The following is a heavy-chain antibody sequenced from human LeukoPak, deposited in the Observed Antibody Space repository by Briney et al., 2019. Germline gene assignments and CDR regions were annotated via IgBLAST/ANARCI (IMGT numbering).Heavy chain of an antibody. J-gene: IGHJ4*02. CDR2: FHYSGST. CDR1: GGSISSSYYY. CDR3: ARQVTFGYAYAYYFDY. Sequence: PSETLSLTCTVSGGSISSSYYYWGWIRQPPGKGLEWIGNFHYSGSTYYNPSLKSRVTISVDTSKNQFSLRLSSVTAADTAVYYCARQVTFGYAYAYYFDYWGQGTLVTVSS. D-gene: IGHD3-16*01. V-gene: IGHV4-39*01.